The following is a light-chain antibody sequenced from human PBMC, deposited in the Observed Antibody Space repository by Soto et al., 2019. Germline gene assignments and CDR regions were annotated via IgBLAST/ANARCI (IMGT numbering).Light chain of an antibody. V-gene: IGKV3-15*01. CDR3: QQYNNWPGT. CDR1: QSVSSK. CDR2: GAS. Sequence: EIVLTQSPGTLSVSPGERATLSCRASQSVSSKLAWYQQKPGQAPRLLFYGASTGSTGIPARFSGSGSETEFTLSISSLQSEDFAVYCCQQYNNWPGTFCQGTKVEIK. J-gene: IGKJ1*01.